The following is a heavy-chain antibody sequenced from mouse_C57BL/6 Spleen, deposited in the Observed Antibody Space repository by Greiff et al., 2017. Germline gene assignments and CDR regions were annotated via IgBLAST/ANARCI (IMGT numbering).Heavy chain of an antibody. CDR2: IDPETGGT. J-gene: IGHJ1*03. Sequence: VQLQQSGAELVRPGASVTLSCKASGYTFTDYEMHWVKQTPVHGLEWIGAIDPETGGTAYNQKFKGKAILTADKSSSTAYMELRSLTSEDSAIYYCTRSNYSNYEWYFDDWGTGTTVTVSS. D-gene: IGHD2-5*01. CDR1: GYTFTDYE. V-gene: IGHV1-15*01. CDR3: TRSNYSNYEWYFDD.